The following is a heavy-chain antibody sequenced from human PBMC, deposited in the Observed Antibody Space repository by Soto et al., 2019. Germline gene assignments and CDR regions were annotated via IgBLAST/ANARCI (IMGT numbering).Heavy chain of an antibody. Sequence: SVKVSCKASGFTFTSSAVQWVRQARGQRLEWIGWIVVGSGNTNYAQKFQERVTITRDMSTSTAYMELSSLRSEDTAVYYCAAVMGYCSSTSCYPWDAFDIWGQGTMVTVSS. CDR2: IVVGSGNT. V-gene: IGHV1-58*01. J-gene: IGHJ3*02. CDR3: AAVMGYCSSTSCYPWDAFDI. CDR1: GFTFTSSA. D-gene: IGHD2-2*01.